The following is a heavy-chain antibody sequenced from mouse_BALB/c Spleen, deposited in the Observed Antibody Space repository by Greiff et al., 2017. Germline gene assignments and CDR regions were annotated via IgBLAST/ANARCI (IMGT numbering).Heavy chain of an antibody. CDR1: GFTFSSYY. D-gene: IGHD2-10*02. Sequence: DVHLVESGGGLVKLGGSLKLSCAASGFTFSSYYMSWVRQTPEKRLELVAAINSNGGSTYYPDTVKGRFTISRDNAKNTLYLQMSSLKSEDTALYYCARQEYGKGLAYWGQGTLVTVSA. CDR2: INSNGGST. J-gene: IGHJ3*01. CDR3: ARQEYGKGLAY. V-gene: IGHV5-6-2*01.